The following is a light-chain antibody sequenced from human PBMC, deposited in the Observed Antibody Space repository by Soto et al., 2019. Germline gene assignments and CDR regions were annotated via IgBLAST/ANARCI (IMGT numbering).Light chain of an antibody. CDR3: SSYAGSNSCV. V-gene: IGLV2-8*01. Sequence: QSVLTQPPSASGSPGQSVTISCTGTSSDIGAYNFVSWYQQHPGKVPRLIISGVNERPSGVPDRFSGSKSGNTASLTVSGLQPEEDADYYCSSYAGSNSCVFGGGTKVTVL. J-gene: IGLJ3*02. CDR1: SSDIGAYNF. CDR2: GVN.